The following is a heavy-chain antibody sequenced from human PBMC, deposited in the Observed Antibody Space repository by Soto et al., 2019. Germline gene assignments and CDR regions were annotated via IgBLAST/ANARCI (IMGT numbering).Heavy chain of an antibody. CDR3: ARESSSSCHDY. CDR1: GGSISSGGYF. Sequence: SETLSLTCTVSGGSISSGGYFWNWIRQHPGKGLEWIGYIFYIGSTYYNPSLKSRVTISVDTSKNQFSLKLSSVTAADTAVYYCARESSSSCHDYWGQGTLVTVSS. D-gene: IGHD6-13*01. CDR2: IFYIGST. V-gene: IGHV4-31*03. J-gene: IGHJ4*02.